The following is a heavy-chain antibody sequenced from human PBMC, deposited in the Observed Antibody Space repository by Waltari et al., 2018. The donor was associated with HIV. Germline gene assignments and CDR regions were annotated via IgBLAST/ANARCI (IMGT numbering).Heavy chain of an antibody. J-gene: IGHJ3*02. CDR1: GHSISGAYY. CDR3: ARVRVTLIVAGPFDM. V-gene: IGHV4-38-2*01. Sequence: QVQLQESGPGLVKPSETLSLTCAVFGHSISGAYYWGWIRQSPGKGLEWIGSIHHSGRTYYNPSLKSRVTVSVDTTKKQFSLNLTSVTAAHTALYYCARVRVTLIVAGPFDMWGQGTLVTVSS. CDR2: IHHSGRT. D-gene: IGHD3-22*01.